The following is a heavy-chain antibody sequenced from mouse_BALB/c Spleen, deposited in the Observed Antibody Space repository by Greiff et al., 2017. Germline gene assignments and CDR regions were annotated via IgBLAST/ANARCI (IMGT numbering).Heavy chain of an antibody. D-gene: IGHD2-3*01. CDR2: ISSGSSTI. CDR3: ARNPPDGYFDY. Sequence: EVKLEESGGGLVQPGGSRKLSCAASGFTFSSFGMHWVRQAPEKGLEWVAYISSGSSTIYYADTVKGRFTISRDNPKNTLFLQMTSLRSEDTAMYYCARNPPDGYFDYWGQGTTLTVSS. V-gene: IGHV5-17*02. J-gene: IGHJ2*01. CDR1: GFTFSSFG.